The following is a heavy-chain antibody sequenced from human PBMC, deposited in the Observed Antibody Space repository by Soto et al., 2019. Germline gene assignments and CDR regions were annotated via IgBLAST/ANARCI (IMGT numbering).Heavy chain of an antibody. Sequence: SETLSLTCTVSGGSISSSSYYWGWIRQPPGKGLERIGSIYYSGSTYYNPSLKSRVTISVDTSKNHFSLKLSSVTAADTALYYCASGDGGNTPPYYYYGMDVWGQGTTVTVSS. J-gene: IGHJ6*02. CDR3: ASGDGGNTPPYYYYGMDV. V-gene: IGHV4-39*01. CDR2: IYYSGST. D-gene: IGHD2-15*01. CDR1: GGSISSSSYY.